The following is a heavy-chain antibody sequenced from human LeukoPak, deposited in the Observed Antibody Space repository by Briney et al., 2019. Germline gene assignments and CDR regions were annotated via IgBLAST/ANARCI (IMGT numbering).Heavy chain of an antibody. CDR3: AREEPFDSSGYLAYYYYGMDV. D-gene: IGHD3-22*01. V-gene: IGHV3-48*02. CDR1: GFTFSSYS. Sequence: PGGSLRLSCAASGFTFSSYSMNWVRQAPGKGLEWVSYISSSSSTIYYADSVKGRFTISRDNAKNSLYLQMNSLRDEDTAVYYCAREEPFDSSGYLAYYYYGMDVWGQGTTVTVSS. CDR2: ISSSSSTI. J-gene: IGHJ6*02.